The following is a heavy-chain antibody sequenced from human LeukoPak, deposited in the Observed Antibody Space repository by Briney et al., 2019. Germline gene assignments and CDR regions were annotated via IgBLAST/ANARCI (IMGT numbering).Heavy chain of an antibody. J-gene: IGHJ2*01. CDR2: ISHDGSNK. Sequence: GGSLRLSCAASGFTFSNYGMHWVRQAPGQGLEWVAVISHDGSNKYYADSAKGRFTISRDNSKNTLYLQMSSLRAEDTAVYFCAKDLGKAPTVTTPGYFDLWGRGTLVTVSS. V-gene: IGHV3-30*18. CDR3: AKDLGKAPTVTTPGYFDL. CDR1: GFTFSNYG. D-gene: IGHD4-17*01.